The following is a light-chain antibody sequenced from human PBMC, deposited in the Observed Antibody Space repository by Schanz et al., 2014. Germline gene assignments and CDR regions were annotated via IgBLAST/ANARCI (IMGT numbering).Light chain of an antibody. J-gene: IGKJ1*01. CDR2: GAS. CDR1: QSVGGNY. Sequence: EIVLTQSPGTLSLSPGERATLSCRASQSVGGNYVAWYQQKPGQAPRLLIYGASSRASGIPDRVSGSGSGTDFTLTITRLEPEDFAVYYCQQYGSTPWMFGQGTEVEIK. CDR3: QQYGSTPWM. V-gene: IGKV3-20*01.